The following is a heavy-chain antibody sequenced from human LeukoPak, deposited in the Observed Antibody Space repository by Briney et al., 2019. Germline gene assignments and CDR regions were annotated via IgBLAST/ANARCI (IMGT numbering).Heavy chain of an antibody. V-gene: IGHV4-4*07. CDR3: AGTRRYCSGGSCYNWFDP. J-gene: IGHJ5*02. Sequence: SETLSLTCTVSGGSISSYYWSWIRQPPGKGLEWIGRIYASGSTTYNASLKSRVDISIDTSKNQFSLRLSSLTAADTAVYYCAGTRRYCSGGSCYNWFDPWGQGTLVTVSS. D-gene: IGHD2-15*01. CDR2: IYASGST. CDR1: GGSISSYY.